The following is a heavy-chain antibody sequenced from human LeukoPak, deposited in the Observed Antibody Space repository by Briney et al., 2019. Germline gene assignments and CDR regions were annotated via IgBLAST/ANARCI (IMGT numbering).Heavy chain of an antibody. Sequence: PSETLSLTCTVSGGSISSHYWSWIRQPPGKGLEWIGYIYYSGSTNYNPSLKSRVTISVDTSKNQFSLKLSSVTAADTAVYYCARAQSSYYYDSSGSFDYWGQGTLVTVSS. J-gene: IGHJ4*02. D-gene: IGHD3-22*01. CDR3: ARAQSSYYYDSSGSFDY. V-gene: IGHV4-59*11. CDR2: IYYSGST. CDR1: GGSISSHY.